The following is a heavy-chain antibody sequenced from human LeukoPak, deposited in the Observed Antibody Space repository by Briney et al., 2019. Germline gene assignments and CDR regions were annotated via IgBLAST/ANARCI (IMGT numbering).Heavy chain of an antibody. J-gene: IGHJ6*02. CDR1: GFTFSSYD. CDR3: ARGPGITMIDYGMDV. CDR2: IGTAGDT. Sequence: PGGSLRLSCAASGFTFSSYDMHWVRQATGKGLEWVSAIGTAGDTYYPGSVKGRFTISRENAKNSLCLQMNSLRAGDTAVYYCARGPGITMIDYGMDVWGQGTTVTVSS. V-gene: IGHV3-13*01. D-gene: IGHD3-22*01.